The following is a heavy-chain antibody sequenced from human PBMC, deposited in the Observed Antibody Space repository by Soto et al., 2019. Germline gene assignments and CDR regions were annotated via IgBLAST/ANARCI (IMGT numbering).Heavy chain of an antibody. CDR3: AKAPNWNYEPAFDY. CDR1: GVTFSSFA. Sequence: GGSLRLSCATAGVTFSSFAMSWVRQAPGQGLEWVSAISGSSGSTYYADSVKGRFTISRDNTKNTLYLQMNSLRAEDTAVYYCAKAPNWNYEPAFDYWGQGTLVTVSS. V-gene: IGHV3-23*01. CDR2: ISGSSGST. J-gene: IGHJ4*02. D-gene: IGHD1-7*01.